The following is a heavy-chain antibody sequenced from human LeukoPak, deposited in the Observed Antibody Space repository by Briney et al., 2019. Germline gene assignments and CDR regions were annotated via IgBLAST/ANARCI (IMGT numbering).Heavy chain of an antibody. CDR1: GFTFSSYA. CDR3: ARLQRRTIDY. CDR2: ISHDGNNK. V-gene: IGHV3-30-3*01. Sequence: PGGSLRLSCAASGFTFSSYAMHWVRQAPGKGLEWVAVISHDGNNKYNADSVKGRFTISRDNSKNTLYLQTNSLRAEDTAVYYCARLQRRTIDYWGQGTLVTVSS. D-gene: IGHD4-11*01. J-gene: IGHJ4*02.